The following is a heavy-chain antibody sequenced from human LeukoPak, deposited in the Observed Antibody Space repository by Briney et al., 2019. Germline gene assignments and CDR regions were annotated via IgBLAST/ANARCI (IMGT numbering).Heavy chain of an antibody. Sequence: ASVKVSFKGSGYTFTGYYMDGVGQARGQGREGMGWINPNSGGTNYAQKFQGRVTMTRDTSISTAYMELSRLRSDDTAVYYCAREGSRWFDPWGQGTLVTVSS. CDR1: GYTFTGYY. V-gene: IGHV1-2*02. CDR3: AREGSRWFDP. CDR2: INPNSGGT. J-gene: IGHJ5*02.